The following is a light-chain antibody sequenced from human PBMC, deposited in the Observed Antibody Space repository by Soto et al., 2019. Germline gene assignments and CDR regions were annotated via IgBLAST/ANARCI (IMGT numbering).Light chain of an antibody. Sequence: QSALTQPASVSGSPGQSITISCTGTSSDVGAYKYVSWYQQHPGKAPKLMIYDVSNRPSGVSNRFSGSKSGNTASLTVSGLQAEDEADYYCSTYTSSSTLDVVFGGGTKLTVL. CDR2: DVS. CDR1: SSDVGAYKY. CDR3: STYTSSSTLDVV. J-gene: IGLJ2*01. V-gene: IGLV2-14*01.